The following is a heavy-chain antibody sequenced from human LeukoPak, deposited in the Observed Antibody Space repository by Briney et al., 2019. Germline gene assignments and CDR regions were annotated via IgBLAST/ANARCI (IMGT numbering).Heavy chain of an antibody. V-gene: IGHV3-53*04. CDR1: GFTVCTTY. J-gene: IGHJ4*02. D-gene: IGHD3-22*01. CDR2: LYRGGAT. CDR3: ARGDYYDDCGYSD. Sequence: PGGSLRLSCEVSGFTVCTTYMSWVRQAPGKGLEWVSILYRGGATYYADSVKGRFSISRHDSNNTLFLQMNSLRPEDTAVYYCARGDYYDDCGYSDWGQGTLVTVSS.